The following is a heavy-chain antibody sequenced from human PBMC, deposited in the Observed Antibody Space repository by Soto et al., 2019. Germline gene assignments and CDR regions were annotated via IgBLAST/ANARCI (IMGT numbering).Heavy chain of an antibody. CDR1: GFTFSSYS. D-gene: IGHD6-19*01. CDR2: ISSSSSYI. CDR3: ARVLSGYSSGWDGEIDY. J-gene: IGHJ4*02. Sequence: EVQLVESGGGLVKPGGSLRLSCAASGFTFSSYSMNWVRQAPGKGLEWVSSISSSSSYIYYADSVKGRFTSSRDNAKNSLYLQMNSLRAEDTAVYYCARVLSGYSSGWDGEIDYWGQGTLVTVSS. V-gene: IGHV3-21*01.